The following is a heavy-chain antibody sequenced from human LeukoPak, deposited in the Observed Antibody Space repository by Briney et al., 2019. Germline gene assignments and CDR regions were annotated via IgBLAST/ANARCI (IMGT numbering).Heavy chain of an antibody. V-gene: IGHV3-21*01. CDR1: GFTFSGYT. Sequence: GSLRLSCAASGFTFSGYTLNWVRQAPGKGLEWVSSISSSSSYIYYADSVKGRFTISRDNAKNSLYLQMNSLRAEDTAVYYCARSIAARLVYYYYGMDVWGQGTTVTVSS. CDR3: ARSIAARLVYYYYGMDV. D-gene: IGHD6-6*01. CDR2: ISSSSSYI. J-gene: IGHJ6*02.